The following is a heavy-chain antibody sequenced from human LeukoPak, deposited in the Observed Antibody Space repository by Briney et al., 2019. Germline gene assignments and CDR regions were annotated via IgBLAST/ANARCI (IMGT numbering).Heavy chain of an antibody. V-gene: IGHV1-69*13. CDR1: GGTFSSYA. D-gene: IGHD3-10*01. CDR3: ARRPSGRYYYYGMGV. CDR2: IIPIFGTA. J-gene: IGHJ6*02. Sequence: ASVKVSCKASGGTFSSYAISWVRQAPGQGLEWMGGIIPIFGTANYAQKFQGRVTITADESTSTAYMELSSLRSEDTAVYYCARRPSGRYYYYGMGVWGQGTTVTVSS.